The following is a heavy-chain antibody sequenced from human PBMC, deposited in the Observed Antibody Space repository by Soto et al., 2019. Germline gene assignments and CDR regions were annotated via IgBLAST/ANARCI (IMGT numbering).Heavy chain of an antibody. V-gene: IGHV4-59*01. Sequence: SETLSLTCTVSGGSISSYYWSWIRQPPGKGLEWIGYIYYSGSTNYNPSLKSRVTISVDTSKNQLSLRLSSVTAVYTAVYYCARAYYDTAVYRLDPWGQGALVTVSS. CDR3: ARAYYDTAVYRLDP. CDR2: IYYSGST. CDR1: GGSISSYY. D-gene: IGHD3-22*01. J-gene: IGHJ5*02.